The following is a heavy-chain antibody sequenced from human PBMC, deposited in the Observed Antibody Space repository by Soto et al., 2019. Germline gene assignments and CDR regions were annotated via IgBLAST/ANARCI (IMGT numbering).Heavy chain of an antibody. CDR3: ASERTGTTSMDV. CDR2: MNPNSGNT. Sequence: QVQLVQSGAEVKKPGASVKVSCKASGYTFTSYDINWVRQATGQGLEWMGWMNPNSGNTGYAQKFRGRITMTRNTSISTAYMELSSLRSEDAAVYYCASERTGTTSMDVWGQGTTVTVSS. CDR1: GYTFTSYD. V-gene: IGHV1-8*01. D-gene: IGHD1-1*01. J-gene: IGHJ6*02.